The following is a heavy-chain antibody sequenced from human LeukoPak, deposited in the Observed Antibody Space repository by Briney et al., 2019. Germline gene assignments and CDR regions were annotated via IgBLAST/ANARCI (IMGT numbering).Heavy chain of an antibody. Sequence: SETPSLTCAVYGGSFSGYYWSWIRQPPGKGLEWIGEINHSGSTNYNPPLKSRVTISVDTSKNQFSLKLSSVTAADTAVYYCARGTNSSSWSNWFDPWGQGTLVTVSS. D-gene: IGHD6-13*01. CDR3: ARGTNSSSWSNWFDP. CDR2: INHSGST. CDR1: GGSFSGYY. J-gene: IGHJ5*02. V-gene: IGHV4-34*01.